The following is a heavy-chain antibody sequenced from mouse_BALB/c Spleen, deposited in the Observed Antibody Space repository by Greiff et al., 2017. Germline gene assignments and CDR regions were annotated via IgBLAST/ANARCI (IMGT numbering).Heavy chain of an antibody. CDR1: GFTFSNYW. Sequence: EVQLVESGGGLVQPGGSMKLSCVASGFTFSNYWMNWVRQSPEKGLEWVAEIRLKSNNYATHYAESVKGRFTISRDDSKSSVYLQMNNLRAEDTGIYYCTRVWGGNYPYWGQGTLVTVSA. V-gene: IGHV6-6*02. CDR3: TRVWGGNYPY. J-gene: IGHJ3*01. D-gene: IGHD2-1*01. CDR2: IRLKSNNYAT.